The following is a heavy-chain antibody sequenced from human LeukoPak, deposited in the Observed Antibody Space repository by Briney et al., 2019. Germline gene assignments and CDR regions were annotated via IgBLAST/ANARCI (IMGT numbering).Heavy chain of an antibody. CDR2: INHSGST. D-gene: IGHD3-3*01. CDR3: ARGKSPYITIFGVVQGAQFFDY. CDR1: GGSFSGYY. Sequence: SETLSLTCAVYGGSFSGYYWSWIRQPPGKGLEWIGEINHSGSTNYNPSLKSRVTISVDTSKNQFSLKLSSVTAADTAVYYCARGKSPYITIFGVVQGAQFFDYWGQGTLVTVSS. V-gene: IGHV4-34*01. J-gene: IGHJ4*02.